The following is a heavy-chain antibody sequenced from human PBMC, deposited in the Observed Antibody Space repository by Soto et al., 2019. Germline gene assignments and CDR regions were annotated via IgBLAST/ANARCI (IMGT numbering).Heavy chain of an antibody. J-gene: IGHJ6*02. D-gene: IGHD3-9*01. V-gene: IGHV5-51*01. CDR3: ARGADYDILTDYYYYGMDV. CDR1: GYSFTSYW. Sequence: PGESLKISCKGSGYSFTSYWIGWVRQMPGKGLEWMGIIYPGDSDTRYSPSFQGQVTISADKSISTAYLQWSSLKASDTAMYYCARGADYDILTDYYYYGMDVWGQGTTVTVSS. CDR2: IYPGDSDT.